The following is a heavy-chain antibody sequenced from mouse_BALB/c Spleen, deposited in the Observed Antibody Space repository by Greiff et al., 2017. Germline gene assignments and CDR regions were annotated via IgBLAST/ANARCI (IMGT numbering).Heavy chain of an antibody. J-gene: IGHJ1*01. V-gene: IGHV14-3*02. CDR3: ARDYGSYFDV. Sequence: VQLKESGAELVKPGASVKLSCTASGFNIKDTYMHWVKQRPEQGLEWIGRIDPANGNTKYDPKFQGKATITADTSSNTAYLQLSSLTSEDTAVYYCARDYGSYFDVWGAGTTVTVSS. CDR2: IDPANGNT. D-gene: IGHD1-2*01. CDR1: GFNIKDTY.